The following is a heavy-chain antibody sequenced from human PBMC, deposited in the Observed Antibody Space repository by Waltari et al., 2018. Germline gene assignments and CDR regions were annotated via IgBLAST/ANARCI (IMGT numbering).Heavy chain of an antibody. D-gene: IGHD5-18*01. CDR3: ATMDTYADYFDY. CDR2: STSSGTNT. Sequence: EVQLVASGGDLVKPGGSLRLSCAASGFTFSSYTMHWVRQAPGKGVEWNACSTSSGTNTYYPDTVKSRGTMSRDNAKNALYMQMNRQRAKDTAVYSWATMDTYADYFDYWGQGTLVTVSS. J-gene: IGHJ4*02. CDR1: GFTFSSYT. V-gene: IGHV3-21*01.